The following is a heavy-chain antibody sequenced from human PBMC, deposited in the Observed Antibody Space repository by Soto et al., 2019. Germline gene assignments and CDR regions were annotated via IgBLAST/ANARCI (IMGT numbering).Heavy chain of an antibody. D-gene: IGHD5-18*01. J-gene: IGHJ4*02. CDR1: GFTFSSYG. CDR3: ARGEPVYSPGLYY. Sequence: QVQLVESGGGVVQPGRSLRLSCAASGFTFSSYGMHWVRQAPGKGLEWVAVIWYDGSNKYYADSVKGRFTISRDNSKNTLYLKMNSLRAEDTAVYYCARGEPVYSPGLYYWGQGTLVTVSS. V-gene: IGHV3-33*01. CDR2: IWYDGSNK.